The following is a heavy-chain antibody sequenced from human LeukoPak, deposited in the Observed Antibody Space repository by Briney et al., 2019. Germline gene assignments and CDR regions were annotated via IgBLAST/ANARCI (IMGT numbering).Heavy chain of an antibody. J-gene: IGHJ5*02. CDR3: ARETAVNWFDP. CDR1: GFTFSNYW. V-gene: IGHV3-7*01. Sequence: GGSLRLSCAASGFTFSNYWMSWARQAPGRGLEWVANITQDGSEKYYVDSVKGRFTISRDNAKNSLYLQMSSLRAEDTAVYYCARETAVNWFDPWGQGTLVTVSS. CDR2: ITQDGSEK.